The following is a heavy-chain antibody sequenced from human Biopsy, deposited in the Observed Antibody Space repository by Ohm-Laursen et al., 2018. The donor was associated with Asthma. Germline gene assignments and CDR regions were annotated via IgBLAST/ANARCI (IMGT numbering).Heavy chain of an antibody. D-gene: IGHD6-19*01. V-gene: IGHV4-30-4*01. CDR2: IHYSGST. J-gene: IGHJ5*02. CDR1: GASIKTDDHY. CDR3: ARASVAASSNWFDP. Sequence: TLSLTWTVSGASIKTDDHYWSWLRQPPGKGLEWLGFIHYSGSTSYNPSLKGGVTISVDTSKNQFSLKLSSVTAADTAVYYCARASVAASSNWFDPWGQGTLVTVSS.